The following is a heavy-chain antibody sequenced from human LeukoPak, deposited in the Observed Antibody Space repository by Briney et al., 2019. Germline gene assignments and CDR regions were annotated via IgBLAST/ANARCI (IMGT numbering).Heavy chain of an antibody. CDR1: GITFRSYS. V-gene: IGHV3-21*01. J-gene: IGHJ3*02. CDR3: ARAAGSVCSSTSCYPDAFDI. D-gene: IGHD2-2*01. CDR2: ISSSSSYI. Sequence: GGSLRLSCAASGITFRSYSMNWVRQAPGKGLEWVSSISSSSSYIYYADSVKGRFTISRDNAKNSLYLQMNSLRAEDTAVYYCARAAGSVCSSTSCYPDAFDIWGQGTMVTVSS.